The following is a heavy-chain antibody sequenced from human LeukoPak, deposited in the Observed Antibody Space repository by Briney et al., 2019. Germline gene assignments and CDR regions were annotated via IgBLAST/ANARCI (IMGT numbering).Heavy chain of an antibody. V-gene: IGHV4-4*07. D-gene: IGHD6-13*01. Sequence: SETLSLTCTVSGGSISSYYWSWIRQPAGKGLEWIGRIYTSGSTNYNPSLKSRVTMSVDTSKNQFSLKLSSVTAADTAVYYCARDRHSSSWYTRYYYYYMDVWGKGTTVTISS. CDR2: IYTSGST. CDR1: GGSISSYY. J-gene: IGHJ6*03. CDR3: ARDRHSSSWYTRYYYYYMDV.